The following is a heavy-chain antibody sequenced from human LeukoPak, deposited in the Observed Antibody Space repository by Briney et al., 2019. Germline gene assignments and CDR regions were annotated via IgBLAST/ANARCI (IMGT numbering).Heavy chain of an antibody. Sequence: PGGSLRLSCAASGFTFSSYAMSWVRQAPGKGLEWVSGISGSGDSTYYADSVKGRFTISRDNSKNTLYLQMNSLRAEDTAVYYCAAHSSSWSKGIDYWGQGTLVTVSS. CDR3: AAHSSSWSKGIDY. J-gene: IGHJ4*02. D-gene: IGHD6-13*01. CDR1: GFTFSSYA. CDR2: ISGSGDST. V-gene: IGHV3-23*01.